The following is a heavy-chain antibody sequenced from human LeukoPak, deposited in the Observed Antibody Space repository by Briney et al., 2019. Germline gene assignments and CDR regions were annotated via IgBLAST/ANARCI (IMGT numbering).Heavy chain of an antibody. CDR2: ISGSGGST. Sequence: GGSLRLSCAASGFTFSSYAMSWVRRAPGKGLEWVSAISGSGGSTYYADSVKGRFTISRDNSKNTLYLQMNSLRAEDTAVYYCATRMYSSGWPDAFDIWGQGTMVTVSS. J-gene: IGHJ3*02. D-gene: IGHD6-19*01. CDR3: ATRMYSSGWPDAFDI. V-gene: IGHV3-23*01. CDR1: GFTFSSYA.